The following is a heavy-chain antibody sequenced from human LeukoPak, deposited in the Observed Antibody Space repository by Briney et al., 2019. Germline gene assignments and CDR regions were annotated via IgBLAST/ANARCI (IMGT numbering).Heavy chain of an antibody. J-gene: IGHJ6*02. CDR3: ARAIPQGHDILTGPHMDV. CDR2: INPNSGGT. V-gene: IGHV1-2*04. D-gene: IGHD3-9*01. CDR1: GYTFTGYY. Sequence: ASVKVSCKASGYTFTGYYMHWVRQAPGQGLEWMGWINPNSGGTNYAQKFQGWVTMTRDTSISTAYMELSRLRSDDTAVYYCARAIPQGHDILTGPHMDVWGQGTTVTVSS.